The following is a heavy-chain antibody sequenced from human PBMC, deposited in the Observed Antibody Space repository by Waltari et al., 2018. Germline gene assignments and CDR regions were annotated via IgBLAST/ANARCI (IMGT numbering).Heavy chain of an antibody. J-gene: IGHJ5*02. D-gene: IGHD3-10*02. CDR3: ARASYVEGWFDP. V-gene: IGHV4-31*01. CDR2: IYYRGST. Sequence: QVQLQASGPGLVKPSQTLSLTCTVSGGSISSGGYYWSWLRQPPGTGLEWTGYIYYRGSTYYNPSLESLVTISVDTSKNQFSLKLSSVTAAGTAVYYCARASYVEGWFDPWGQGTLVTVSS. CDR1: GGSISSGGYY.